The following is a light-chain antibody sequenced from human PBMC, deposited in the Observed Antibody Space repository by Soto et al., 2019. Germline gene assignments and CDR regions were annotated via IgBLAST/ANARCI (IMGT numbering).Light chain of an antibody. CDR2: GAS. Sequence: EVVLTQSPVTLSLSPGERATLSCRASQSVSSYLAWYQQKPGQAPRLLIYGASSRATGIPDRFSGSGSGTEFTLTISRLEPEDFAVYYCQQYASSLTFAGGTKVDIK. V-gene: IGKV3-20*01. CDR3: QQYASSLT. CDR1: QSVSSY. J-gene: IGKJ4*01.